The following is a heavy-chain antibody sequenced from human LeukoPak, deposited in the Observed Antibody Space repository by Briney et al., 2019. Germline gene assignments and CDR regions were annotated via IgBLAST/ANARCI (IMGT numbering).Heavy chain of an antibody. D-gene: IGHD2/OR15-2a*01. V-gene: IGHV1-2*06. J-gene: IGHJ5*02. Sequence: GASVKVSCKASGYTFTDYYMHWVRQAPGQGLEWMGRINPNSGGTNYAQKFQGRVTMTRDTSTSKGYMELSRLRSDDTAVYYCARDPDVTVLELTPWGQGTLVTVSS. CDR3: ARDPDVTVLELTP. CDR2: INPNSGGT. CDR1: GYTFTDYY.